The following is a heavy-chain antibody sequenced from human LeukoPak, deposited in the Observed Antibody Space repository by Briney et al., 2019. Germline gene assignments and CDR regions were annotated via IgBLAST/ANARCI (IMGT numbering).Heavy chain of an antibody. CDR2: IIAMSGKT. CDR1: GGPFSHYA. CDR3: ASRIWGIDF. Sequence: SSVKVSCKASGGPFSHYALTWVRQAPGQGLEWMGGIIAMSGKTNYGQRLQGRITITADASTSTAYMALSTLGSDDTAVYYCASRIWGIDFWGQGTLVTVSS. J-gene: IGHJ4*02. D-gene: IGHD3-16*01. V-gene: IGHV1-69*01.